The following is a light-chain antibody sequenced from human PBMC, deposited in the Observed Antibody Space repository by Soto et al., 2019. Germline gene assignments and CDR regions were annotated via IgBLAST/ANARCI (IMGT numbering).Light chain of an antibody. Sequence: DIVMTQSPATLSVSPGERATLSCRASQSVSSNLAWYQQKPGQAPRLLIFGASTRATDIPARFNGSGSGTEFTLTISSLQSEDFAVYYCQQYNTWPPMYTFGQGTKLEIK. CDR3: QQYNTWPPMYT. J-gene: IGKJ2*01. CDR1: QSVSSN. CDR2: GAS. V-gene: IGKV3-15*01.